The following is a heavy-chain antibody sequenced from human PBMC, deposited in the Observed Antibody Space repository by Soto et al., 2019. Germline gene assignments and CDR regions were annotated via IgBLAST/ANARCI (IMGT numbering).Heavy chain of an antibody. D-gene: IGHD2-2*01. Sequence: GGSVRLSCAASGFTFSSYSMNWVRQAPGKGLEWVSSISSSSSYIYYADSVKGRFTISRDNAKNSLYLQMNSLRAEDTAVYYCAGAGYCSSTSCYPLRANDAFDIWGQGTMVTVSS. CDR2: ISSSSSYI. J-gene: IGHJ3*02. CDR1: GFTFSSYS. V-gene: IGHV3-21*01. CDR3: AGAGYCSSTSCYPLRANDAFDI.